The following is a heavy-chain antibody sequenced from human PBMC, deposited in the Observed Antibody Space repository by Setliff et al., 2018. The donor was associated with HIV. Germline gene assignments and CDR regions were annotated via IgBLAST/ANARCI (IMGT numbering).Heavy chain of an antibody. CDR3: ARGRWGGGAGAPSYYFDS. CDR1: GGSIISGDHY. V-gene: IGHV4-30-4*08. Sequence: PSETLSLTCTVSGGSIISGDHYWSWIRQPPGKGLEWIDYIYYSGSNYYNPSLKSRISISLDASKSQFSLWLTSVTAADTAVYYCARGRWGGGAGAPSYYFDSWGQGTLVTVSS. D-gene: IGHD6-19*01. CDR2: IYYSGSN. J-gene: IGHJ4*02.